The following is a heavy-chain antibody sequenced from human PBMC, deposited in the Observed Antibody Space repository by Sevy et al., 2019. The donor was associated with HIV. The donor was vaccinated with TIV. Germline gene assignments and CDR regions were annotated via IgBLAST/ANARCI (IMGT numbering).Heavy chain of an antibody. V-gene: IGHV3-23*01. D-gene: IGHD3-16*02. CDR1: GFTFSSHA. CDR2: ISGSGGTT. J-gene: IGHJ6*02. Sequence: GGSLRLSCAASGFTFSSHAMTWVRQAPGTGLEWVSDISGSGGTTYYADSVRGRFTISRDNSKNTLYLQMNSLRADDTAVYYCARKLYQVSFYGIDVWGHGTTVTVSS. CDR3: ARKLYQVSFYGIDV.